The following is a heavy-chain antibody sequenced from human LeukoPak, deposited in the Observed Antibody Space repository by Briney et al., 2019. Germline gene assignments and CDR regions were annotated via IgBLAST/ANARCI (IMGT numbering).Heavy chain of an antibody. Sequence: PSETLSLTYTVSGGSISSGGYYWSWIRQHPGKGLEWIGYVYYSGSTYYNPSLKSRVTISVDTSKNQFSLKLSSVTAADTAVYYCARVRPNYDILTGLNYYYYMDVWGKGTTVTVSS. V-gene: IGHV4-31*03. D-gene: IGHD3-9*01. CDR2: VYYSGST. J-gene: IGHJ6*03. CDR3: ARVRPNYDILTGLNYYYYMDV. CDR1: GGSISSGGYY.